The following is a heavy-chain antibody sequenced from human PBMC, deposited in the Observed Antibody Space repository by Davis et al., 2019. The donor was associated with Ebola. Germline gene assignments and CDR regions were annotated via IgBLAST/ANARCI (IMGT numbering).Heavy chain of an antibody. J-gene: IGHJ4*02. D-gene: IGHD1-1*01. CDR1: GFTFSNHA. Sequence: GGLRLSCVASGFTFSNHAMHWVRQAPGKGLEWVAVTSHNERERFYGESVQGRFTISRDNSENVLYLQMDSLRPDDTAIYFCARALHDEVLDYWGQGTPVTVSS. V-gene: IGHV3-30*04. CDR3: ARALHDEVLDY. CDR2: TSHNERER.